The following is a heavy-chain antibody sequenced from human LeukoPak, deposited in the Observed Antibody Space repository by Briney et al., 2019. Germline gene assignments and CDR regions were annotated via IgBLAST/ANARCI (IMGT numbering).Heavy chain of an antibody. J-gene: IGHJ3*02. CDR3: ARDYYYGSGMIYFDI. CDR1: GGSISSYY. CDR2: IYTSGST. Sequence: SETLSHTCTVSGGSISSYYWSWIRQPAGKGLEWIGRIYTSGSTNYNPSLKSRVTMSVDTSKNQFSLKLSSVTAADTAVYYCARDYYYGSGMIYFDIWGQGTMVTVSS. V-gene: IGHV4-4*07. D-gene: IGHD3-10*01.